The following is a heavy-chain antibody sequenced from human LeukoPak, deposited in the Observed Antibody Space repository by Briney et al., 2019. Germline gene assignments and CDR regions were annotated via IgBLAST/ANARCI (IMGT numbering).Heavy chain of an antibody. J-gene: IGHJ4*02. CDR3: AIGLGYYDSSGYYYENFDY. Sequence: ASVKISCKVSGYTFTDYYMHWVQQAPGKGLEWMGLVDPEDGETIYAENFQGRVTITADTSTDTAYMELSSLRSEDTAVYYCAIGLGYYDSSGYYYENFDYWGQGTLVTVSS. V-gene: IGHV1-69-2*01. D-gene: IGHD3-22*01. CDR1: GYTFTDYY. CDR2: VDPEDGET.